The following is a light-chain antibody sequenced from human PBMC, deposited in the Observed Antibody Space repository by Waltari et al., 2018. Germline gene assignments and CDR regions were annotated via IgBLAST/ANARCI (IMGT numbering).Light chain of an antibody. V-gene: IGLV2-14*03. CDR2: DVS. CDR3: SSYTSSTWV. CDR1: SSDVGGYNS. Sequence: QSALPQPASVSGSPGQSITISSPGTSSDVGGYNSVSWYQQHPGKAPKRMIYDVSNRPSGVSNRFSGSKSGNTASLTISGLQAEDEADYYCSSYTSSTWVFGGGTKLTVL. J-gene: IGLJ3*02.